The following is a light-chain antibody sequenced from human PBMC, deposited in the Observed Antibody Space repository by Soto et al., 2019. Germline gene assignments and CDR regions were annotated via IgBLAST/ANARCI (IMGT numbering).Light chain of an antibody. CDR2: GAS. J-gene: IGKJ2*01. V-gene: IGKV3-20*01. CDR3: QQYGSSPPVYT. Sequence: EIVLTQSPGTLSLSPGERATLSCKTSQSVSSSYFAWYQQKRGQAPRLLIYGASNRATGIPERFSGSGSGTYFTLTISTLEPEDFAMYYCQQYGSSPPVYTFGQGTKLEIK. CDR1: QSVSSSY.